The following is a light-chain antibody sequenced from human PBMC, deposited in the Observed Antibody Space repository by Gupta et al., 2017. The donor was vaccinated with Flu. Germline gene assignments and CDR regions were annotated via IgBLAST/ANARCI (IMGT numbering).Light chain of an antibody. J-gene: IGKJ1*01. Sequence: DIVLTQSPGTLSLSPGERATLSCRASQSVSSSYLAWYQQKPGQAPRLLIYGASSRATGIPDRFSGSGSGTEFTLIISRREPEDFAVYYCQQEGSSPRTFGQGTKVEIK. CDR2: GAS. CDR3: QQEGSSPRT. V-gene: IGKV3-20*01. CDR1: QSVSSSY.